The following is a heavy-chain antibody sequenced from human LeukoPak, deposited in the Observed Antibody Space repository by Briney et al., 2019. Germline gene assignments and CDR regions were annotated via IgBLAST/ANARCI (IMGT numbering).Heavy chain of an antibody. V-gene: IGHV3-21*01. Sequence: GGSLRLSCAASGFTFSRYAMSWVRQAPGKRLEWVSSISSSSSYIYYADSVKGRFTISRDNAKNSLYLQMNSLRAEDTAVYYCARDDAFDIWGQGTMVTVSS. CDR1: GFTFSRYA. J-gene: IGHJ3*02. CDR3: ARDDAFDI. CDR2: ISSSSSYI.